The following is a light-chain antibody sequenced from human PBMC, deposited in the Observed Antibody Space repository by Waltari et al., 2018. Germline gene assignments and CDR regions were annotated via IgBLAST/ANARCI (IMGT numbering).Light chain of an antibody. CDR1: QKVLYSSNNKNY. Sequence: IVMTQSPGSLAVSLGERATINCKSSQKVLYSSNNKNYMAWHQTNSGQPPKLLFYWTSTRESGVPDRFSGSGSGTDFGLTISSLQAEDVAVDYCQQYYTTPWTFGQGTKVEIK. CDR3: QQYYTTPWT. V-gene: IGKV4-1*01. CDR2: WTS. J-gene: IGKJ1*01.